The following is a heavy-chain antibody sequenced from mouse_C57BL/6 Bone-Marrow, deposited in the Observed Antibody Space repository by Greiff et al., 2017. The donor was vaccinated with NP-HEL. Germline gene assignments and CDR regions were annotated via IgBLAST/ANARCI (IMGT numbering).Heavy chain of an antibody. D-gene: IGHD1-1*01. J-gene: IGHJ1*03. V-gene: IGHV1-62-2*01. Sequence: VQLQQSGAELVKPGASVKLSCKASGYTFTEYTIHWVKQRSGQGLEWIGWFYPGSGSIKYNENFTDKATLTADKSSSTVYMDLNRLTLEDSAVYFCARHGDYFGSSYGYFDVWGTGTTVTVSS. CDR3: ARHGDYFGSSYGYFDV. CDR2: FYPGSGSI. CDR1: GYTFTEYT.